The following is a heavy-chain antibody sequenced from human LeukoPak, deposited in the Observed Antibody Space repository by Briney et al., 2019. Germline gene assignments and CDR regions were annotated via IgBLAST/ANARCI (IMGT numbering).Heavy chain of an antibody. D-gene: IGHD2/OR15-2a*01. CDR2: TYSDGNT. J-gene: IGHJ4*02. Sequence: GGSLRLSCAASGFTFSSYAMSWVRQAPGKGLEWVSITYSDGNTYYAESVRGRFTVSRGYSKNTLYLQMKSLRVEDTAFYYCARDLSYFDYWGQGTLVTVSS. CDR3: ARDLSYFDY. V-gene: IGHV3-53*01. CDR1: GFTFSSYA.